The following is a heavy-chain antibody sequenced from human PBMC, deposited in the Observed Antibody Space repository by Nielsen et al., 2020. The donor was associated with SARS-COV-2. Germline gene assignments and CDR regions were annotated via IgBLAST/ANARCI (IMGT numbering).Heavy chain of an antibody. CDR3: AREGLRYFDWLPTYGMDV. CDR2: IIPIFGTA. J-gene: IGHJ6*02. Sequence: SVKVSCKASGGTFSSYAISWVRQAPGQGLEWMGGIIPIFGTANHAQKFQGRVTITADESTSTAYMELSSLRSEDTAVYYCAREGLRYFDWLPTYGMDVWGQGTTVTVSS. V-gene: IGHV1-69*13. D-gene: IGHD3-9*01. CDR1: GGTFSSYA.